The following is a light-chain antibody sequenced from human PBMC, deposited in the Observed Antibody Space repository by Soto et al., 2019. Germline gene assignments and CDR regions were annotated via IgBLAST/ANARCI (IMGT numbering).Light chain of an antibody. Sequence: QSALTQPASVSGSPGQSITISCTGSSSDVGTQNYVSWYQQHPDKAPKLMIYEVSDRPSGVSNRFSGSKSGNTASLTISGVQAEDEADYYCLSYTSSYTVVFGGGTKLTFL. V-gene: IGLV2-14*01. CDR2: EVS. J-gene: IGLJ2*01. CDR1: SSDVGTQNY. CDR3: LSYTSSYTVV.